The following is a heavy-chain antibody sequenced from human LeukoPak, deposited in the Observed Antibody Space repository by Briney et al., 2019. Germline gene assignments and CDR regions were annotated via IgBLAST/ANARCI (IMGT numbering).Heavy chain of an antibody. J-gene: IGHJ6*04. CDR3: ARAGRFGVFLDYYGMDV. Sequence: GGSLRLSCAASGFTFSSYWMSWVRQAPGKGLEWVANIKQDGSEKYYVDSVKGRFTISRDNAKNSLYLQMNSLRAKDTAVYYCARAGRFGVFLDYYGMDVWGKGTTVTVSS. CDR2: IKQDGSEK. V-gene: IGHV3-7*03. D-gene: IGHD3-10*01. CDR1: GFTFSSYW.